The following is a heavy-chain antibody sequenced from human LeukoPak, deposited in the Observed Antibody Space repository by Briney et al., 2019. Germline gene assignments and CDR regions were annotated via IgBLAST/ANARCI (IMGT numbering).Heavy chain of an antibody. J-gene: IGHJ4*02. CDR1: GFTFSSYA. CDR3: AKPIRGYYDSIGYLRPFDY. D-gene: IGHD3-22*01. Sequence: GGSLRLSCAASGFTFSSYAMSWVRQAPGKGLEWVSAISGSGGSTYYADSVKGRFTISRDNSKNTLYLQMNSLRAEDTAVYYCAKPIRGYYDSIGYLRPFDYWGQGTLVTVSS. CDR2: ISGSGGST. V-gene: IGHV3-23*01.